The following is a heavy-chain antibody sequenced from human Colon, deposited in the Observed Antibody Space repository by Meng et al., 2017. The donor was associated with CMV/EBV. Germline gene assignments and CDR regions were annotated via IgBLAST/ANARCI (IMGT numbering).Heavy chain of an antibody. Sequence: GGSLRLSCAASGFTFSSYSMNWVRQAPGKGLEWVAVISYDGSNKYYADSVKGRFTISRDNSKNTLYLQMNSLRAEDTAVYYCARDWGGWYYGMDVWGQGTTVTVSS. D-gene: IGHD3-16*01. CDR2: ISYDGSNK. J-gene: IGHJ6*02. CDR3: ARDWGGWYYGMDV. CDR1: GFTFSSYS. V-gene: IGHV3-30*03.